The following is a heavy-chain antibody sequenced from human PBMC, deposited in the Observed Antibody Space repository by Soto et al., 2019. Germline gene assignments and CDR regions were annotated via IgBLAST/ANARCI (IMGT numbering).Heavy chain of an antibody. J-gene: IGHJ5*02. V-gene: IGHV2-5*02. CDR1: GFSLSTSGVG. CDR3: AHRRGFITMVRENWFDP. Sequence: ESGPTLVNPTQTLTLTCTFSGFSLSTSGVGVGWIRQPPGKALEWLALIYWDDDKRYSPSLKSRLTITKDTSKNQVVLTMTNMDPVDTATYYCAHRRGFITMVRENWFDPWGQGTLVTVSS. CDR2: IYWDDDK. D-gene: IGHD3-10*01.